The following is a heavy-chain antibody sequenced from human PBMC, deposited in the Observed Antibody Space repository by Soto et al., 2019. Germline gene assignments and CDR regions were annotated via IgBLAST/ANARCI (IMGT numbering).Heavy chain of an antibody. CDR3: ARGLGYSSRPSGPAGNWFDP. J-gene: IGHJ5*02. Sequence: SETLSLTCAVYGGSFSGYYWSWIRQPPGKGLEWIGEINHSGSTNYNPSLKSRVTISVDTSKNHFSLKLSSVTAADTAVYYCARGLGYSSRPSGPAGNWFDPWGQGTLVTVSS. D-gene: IGHD6-13*01. V-gene: IGHV4-34*01. CDR1: GGSFSGYY. CDR2: INHSGST.